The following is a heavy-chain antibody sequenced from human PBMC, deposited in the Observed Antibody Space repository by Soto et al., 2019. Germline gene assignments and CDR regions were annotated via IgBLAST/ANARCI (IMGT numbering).Heavy chain of an antibody. D-gene: IGHD3-16*01. CDR2: IYYSGST. CDR3: ARAWGRVFDY. CDR1: GGSISSYY. J-gene: IGHJ4*02. V-gene: IGHV4-59*01. Sequence: QVQLQESGPGLMKPSETLSLTCTVSGGSISSYYWSWIRQPPGKGLEWIGYIYYSGSTNYNPSLTSRVTISVDTSKNQFSLKLSSMTAADTAVYYCARAWGRVFDYWGQGTLVTVSS.